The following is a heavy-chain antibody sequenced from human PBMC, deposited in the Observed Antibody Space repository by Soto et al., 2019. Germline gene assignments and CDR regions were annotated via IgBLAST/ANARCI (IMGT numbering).Heavy chain of an antibody. J-gene: IGHJ4*02. CDR2: IYYSGST. CDR3: ARALRYGDDGDYCDY. Sequence: QVQLQESGPGLVKPSQTLSLTCTVSGGSISSGGYYWSWIRQHPGKGLEWIGYIYYSGSTYYNPSRKSRVTIAVDTSKNQFARKLSSVTAADTAVYYCARALRYGDDGDYCDYGGQGTLVTVSS. CDR1: GGSISSGGYY. D-gene: IGHD4-17*01. V-gene: IGHV4-31*03.